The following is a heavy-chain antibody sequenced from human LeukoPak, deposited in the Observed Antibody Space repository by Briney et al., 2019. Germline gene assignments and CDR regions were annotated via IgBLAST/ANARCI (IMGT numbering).Heavy chain of an antibody. CDR1: GYTFTGYY. V-gene: IGHV1-8*02. J-gene: IGHJ4*02. Sequence: ASVKVSCKASGYTFTGYYMHWVRQAPGQGLEWMGYMKPNSGNTGYAQKFQGRVTMTRNTSISTAYMELSSLRSEDTAEYYCAREGLDYWGQGTLVTVSS. CDR2: MKPNSGNT. CDR3: AREGLDY.